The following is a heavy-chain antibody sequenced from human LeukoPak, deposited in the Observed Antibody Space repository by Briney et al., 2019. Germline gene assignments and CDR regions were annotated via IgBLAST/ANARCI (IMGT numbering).Heavy chain of an antibody. J-gene: IGHJ4*02. CDR2: IYYSGST. CDR3: ARSRFGDLYFDY. Sequence: SETLSLTCTVSGGSISSYYGSWIRQPPGKGLEWIGYIYYSGSTNYNPSLKSRVTISVDTSKNQFSLKLSSVTAADTAVYYCARSRFGDLYFDYWGQGTLVTVSS. CDR1: GGSISSYY. V-gene: IGHV4-59*01. D-gene: IGHD3-10*01.